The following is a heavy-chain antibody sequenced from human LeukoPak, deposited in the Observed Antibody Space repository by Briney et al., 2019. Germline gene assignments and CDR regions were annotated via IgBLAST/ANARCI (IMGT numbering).Heavy chain of an antibody. Sequence: ASVKVSCKTSGDSFTTCYFHWVRQAPGQGLEWVATINPKDGRTDFAENFRGRVTLTRDTSTTTLYMDLHSLESADTAVYYCARDRGCTTSSCYRTGLRWFDPWGQGTLVIVSS. J-gene: IGHJ5*02. CDR3: ARDRGCTTSSCYRTGLRWFDP. CDR2: INPKDGRT. CDR1: GDSFTTCY. V-gene: IGHV1-46*01. D-gene: IGHD2-2*01.